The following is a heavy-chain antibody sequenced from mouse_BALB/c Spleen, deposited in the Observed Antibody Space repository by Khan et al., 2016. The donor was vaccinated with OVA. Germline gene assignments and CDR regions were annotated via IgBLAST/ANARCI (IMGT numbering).Heavy chain of an antibody. CDR3: ARLEDI. Sequence: QVQLKESGPGLVAPSQSLSITCTVSGFSLTSYGVHWVRQPPGKGLEGRGVRWAGGSTNYNSALMSRLSISKDNSKSQVFLKMNSLQTADTALYYCARLEDIWGQGTTLTVSS. D-gene: IGHD1-3*01. V-gene: IGHV2-9*02. J-gene: IGHJ2*01. CDR2: RWAGGST. CDR1: GFSLTSYG.